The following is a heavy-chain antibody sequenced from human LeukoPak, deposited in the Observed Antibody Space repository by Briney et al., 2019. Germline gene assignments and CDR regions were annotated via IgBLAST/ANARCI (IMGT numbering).Heavy chain of an antibody. CDR1: GFTFSSYS. D-gene: IGHD3-10*01. CDR2: ISSSSSTI. Sequence: GGSLRLSCAASGFTFSSYSMNWVRQAPGKGLEWVSYISSSSSTIYYADSVKGRFTISRDNAKNSLYLQMNSLRAEDTAVYYCAGKRITMVRGVISPDNWLDPWGQGTLVTVSS. V-gene: IGHV3-48*04. CDR3: AGKRITMVRGVISPDNWLDP. J-gene: IGHJ5*02.